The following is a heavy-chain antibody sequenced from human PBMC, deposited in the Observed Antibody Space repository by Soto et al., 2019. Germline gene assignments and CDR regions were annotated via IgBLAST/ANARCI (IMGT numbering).Heavy chain of an antibody. V-gene: IGHV3-23*01. J-gene: IGHJ4*02. D-gene: IGHD3-10*01. CDR2: ISGSGGTA. CDR1: GFTFSSYA. CDR3: XXGRGXXXXFDY. Sequence: EVQLLESGGGSVQPGGSLRLSCAASGFTFSSYAMHWVRRPPGKGLEWVSSISGSGGTAYYADSVKGRFSISRDSLVNTLYLQMNXLXXEXTAXXXXXXGRGXXXXFDYWGQGTLVTVSP.